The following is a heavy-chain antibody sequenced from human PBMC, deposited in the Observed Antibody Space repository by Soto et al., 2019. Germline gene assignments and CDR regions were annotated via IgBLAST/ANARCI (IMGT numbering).Heavy chain of an antibody. D-gene: IGHD2-15*01. Sequence: GGSLRLSCAASGFTFSSYGMHWVRQAPGKGLEWVAVISYDGSNKYYADSVKGGFTISRDNSKNTLYLQMNSLRAEDTAVYYCAKGRKGYCSGGSCYGLGMDVWGQGTTVTVSS. CDR2: ISYDGSNK. J-gene: IGHJ6*02. V-gene: IGHV3-30*18. CDR3: AKGRKGYCSGGSCYGLGMDV. CDR1: GFTFSSYG.